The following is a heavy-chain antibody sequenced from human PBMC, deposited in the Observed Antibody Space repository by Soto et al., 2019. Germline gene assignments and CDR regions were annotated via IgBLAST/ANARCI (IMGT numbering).Heavy chain of an antibody. V-gene: IGHV4-31*03. CDR3: ARVKDYGGNDFNY. CDR1: GGSISSGGCY. Sequence: SVTLSLTCTVSGGSISSGGCYWRWIRQHQDKALEWIGYIYHSRSTDYNASLKSRVTISVNTSKNQFSLKLSSVTAADTAVYYCARVKDYGGNDFNYWGQGTLVTVSS. CDR2: IYHSRST. D-gene: IGHD4-17*01. J-gene: IGHJ4*02.